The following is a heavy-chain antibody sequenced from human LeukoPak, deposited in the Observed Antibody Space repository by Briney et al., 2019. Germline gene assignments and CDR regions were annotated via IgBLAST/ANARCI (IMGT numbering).Heavy chain of an antibody. CDR3: ARRTTVTIPFGY. CDR1: GGSFSGYY. J-gene: IGHJ4*02. V-gene: IGHV4-34*01. CDR2: INHSGSA. Sequence: PSETLSLTCAVYGGSFSGYYWSWIRQPPGKGLEWIGEINHSGSANYNPSLKSRVTISVDKSKNQFSLKLSSVTAADTAVYYCARRTTVTIPFGYWGQGTLVTVSS. D-gene: IGHD4-11*01.